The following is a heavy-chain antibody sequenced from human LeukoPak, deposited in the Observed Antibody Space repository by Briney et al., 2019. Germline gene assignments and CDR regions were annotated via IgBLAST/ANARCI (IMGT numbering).Heavy chain of an antibody. J-gene: IGHJ4*02. D-gene: IGHD6-19*01. V-gene: IGHV1-18*01. Sequence: ASVKVSCKASGYTFTSYGISWVRQAPGQGLEWMGWISAYNGNTNYAQKLQGRVTMTTDTSTSTAYMELRSLRSDDTAVYYCASVPPVAVAGEWRLDYWGQGTLVTVSS. CDR2: ISAYNGNT. CDR3: ASVPPVAVAGEWRLDY. CDR1: GYTFTSYG.